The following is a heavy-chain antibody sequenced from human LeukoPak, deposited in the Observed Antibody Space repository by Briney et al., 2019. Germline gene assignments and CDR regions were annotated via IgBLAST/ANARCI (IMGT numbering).Heavy chain of an antibody. CDR3: ARQKTYYYDSDGGEGDAFDI. Sequence: GESLKISCKGSGYSFTSYWIGWVRQMPGKGLEWMGIIYPGDSDTRYSPSFQGQVTISADKSISTAYLQWSSLKASDTAMYYCARQKTYYYDSDGGEGDAFDIWGQGTMVTVSS. CDR2: IYPGDSDT. CDR1: GYSFTSYW. V-gene: IGHV5-51*01. J-gene: IGHJ3*02. D-gene: IGHD3-22*01.